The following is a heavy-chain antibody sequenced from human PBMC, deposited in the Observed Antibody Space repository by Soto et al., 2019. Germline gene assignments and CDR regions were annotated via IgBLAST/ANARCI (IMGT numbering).Heavy chain of an antibody. CDR2: ISAYNGNT. D-gene: IGHD5-18*01. CDR1: GYTFTTYG. J-gene: IGHJ5*02. CDR3: ARMESFGSLNWFDP. V-gene: IGHV1-18*04. Sequence: ASVKVSCKASGYTFTTYGISWVRQAPGQGLEWMGWISAYNGNTNYAQKLQGRVTMTTDTSTSTAYMELRSLRSDDTAVYYCARMESFGSLNWFDPWGQGTLVTVSS.